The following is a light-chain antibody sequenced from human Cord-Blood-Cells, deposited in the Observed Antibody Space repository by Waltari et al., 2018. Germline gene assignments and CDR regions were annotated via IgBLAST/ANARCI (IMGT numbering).Light chain of an antibody. J-gene: IGKJ4*01. CDR1: QSISSW. CDR3: QQYNSYSPLT. V-gene: IGKV1-5*03. Sequence: DIQMTQSPSTLSASVGDRVTITCRASQSISSWLAWYQRKPGKAPKLLIYKASSLESGVPSRFSGSGSGTEFTLTISSLQPDDFATDYCQQYNSYSPLTFGGGTKVEIK. CDR2: KAS.